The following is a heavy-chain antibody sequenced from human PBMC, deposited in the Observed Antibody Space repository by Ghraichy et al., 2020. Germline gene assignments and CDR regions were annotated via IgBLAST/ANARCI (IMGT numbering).Heavy chain of an antibody. Sequence: SETLSLTCAVYGGSFSGYYWSWIRQPPGKGLEWIGEINHSGSTNYNPSLKSRVTISVDTSKNQFSLKLSSVTAADTAVYYCARKGLGIAAACVFDYWGQGTLVTVSS. V-gene: IGHV4-34*01. D-gene: IGHD6-13*01. CDR3: ARKGLGIAAACVFDY. J-gene: IGHJ4*02. CDR2: INHSGST. CDR1: GGSFSGYY.